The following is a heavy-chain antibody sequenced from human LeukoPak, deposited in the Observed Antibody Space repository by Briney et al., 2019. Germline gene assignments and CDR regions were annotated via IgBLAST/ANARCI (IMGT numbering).Heavy chain of an antibody. Sequence: WGSLRLSCAASGFTFSDYYMSWIRQAPGKGLEWVSYISSSSSYTNYADSVKGRFTISRDNVKNSLYLQMNSLRAEDTAVYYCARGASGYYDSSGRLFDPWGQGALVTVSS. J-gene: IGHJ5*02. CDR2: ISSSSSYT. CDR1: GFTFSDYY. V-gene: IGHV3-11*06. CDR3: ARGASGYYDSSGRLFDP. D-gene: IGHD3-22*01.